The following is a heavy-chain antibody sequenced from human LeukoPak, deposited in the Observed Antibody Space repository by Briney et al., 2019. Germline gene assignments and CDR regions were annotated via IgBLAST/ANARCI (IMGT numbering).Heavy chain of an antibody. J-gene: IGHJ4*02. Sequence: PGGSLRLSCAASGFTFSNALMSWVRQAPGKGLEWVGRIKSKTDGGTTDYAAPVKGRFTISRDDSKNTLYLQMNSLKTEDTAVYYCTTVSMIVGRYFDYWGQGTLVTVSS. CDR3: TTVSMIVGRYFDY. D-gene: IGHD3-22*01. V-gene: IGHV3-15*01. CDR1: GFTFSNAL. CDR2: IKSKTDGGTT.